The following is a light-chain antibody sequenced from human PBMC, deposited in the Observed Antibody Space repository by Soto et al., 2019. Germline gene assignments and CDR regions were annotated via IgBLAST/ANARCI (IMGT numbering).Light chain of an antibody. Sequence: EIVLTQSPGTLSLSPGERATLSCRASQSVSINYLAWYQQKPGQAPRLLIYATSSRATGIPDRFTGSGSGTEFTLTISRLEPEDFAVYYCQQYFSSRTFGQGTKVEIK. CDR3: QQYFSSRT. J-gene: IGKJ1*01. CDR1: QSVSINY. V-gene: IGKV3-20*01. CDR2: ATS.